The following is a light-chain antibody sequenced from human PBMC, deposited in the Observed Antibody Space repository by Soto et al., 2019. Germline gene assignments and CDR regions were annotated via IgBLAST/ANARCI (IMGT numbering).Light chain of an antibody. J-gene: IGKJ4*01. Sequence: DMEMTQSPSSLSASVGDRVTITCRASQSISNYLNWYQHKPGQVPKLLIYAASSLQSGVPTRFSGSGSGTDFTLTNNSLQPEDFATYYCQQSYGTPLTFGGGTKIEIK. CDR3: QQSYGTPLT. CDR1: QSISNY. CDR2: AAS. V-gene: IGKV1-39*01.